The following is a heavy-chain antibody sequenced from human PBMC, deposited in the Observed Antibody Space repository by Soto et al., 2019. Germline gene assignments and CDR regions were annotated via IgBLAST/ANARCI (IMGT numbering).Heavy chain of an antibody. Sequence: GGSLRLSCAASGFTFSSYGMHWVRQAPGKGLEWVAVISYDGSNKYYADSVKGRFTISRDNSKNTLYLQMNSLRAEDTAVYYCAKEREWLVRYYYYGMDVWGQGTTVTVSS. CDR3: AKEREWLVRYYYYGMDV. CDR1: GFTFSSYG. CDR2: ISYDGSNK. D-gene: IGHD6-19*01. J-gene: IGHJ6*02. V-gene: IGHV3-30*18.